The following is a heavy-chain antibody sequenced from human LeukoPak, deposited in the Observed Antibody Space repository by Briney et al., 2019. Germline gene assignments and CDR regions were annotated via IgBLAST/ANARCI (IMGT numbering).Heavy chain of an antibody. Sequence: SETLSLTCSVSGASISAYYWSWIRQPPGKGLEWIGYIQYSGTINYNPSLMSRVTISVDSSKNQFSLRLSSGTAADTAVYCGARGHKGLEVWGQGATVTVSS. CDR3: ARGHKGLEV. CDR1: GASISAYY. CDR2: IQYSGTI. J-gene: IGHJ6*02. V-gene: IGHV4-59*01.